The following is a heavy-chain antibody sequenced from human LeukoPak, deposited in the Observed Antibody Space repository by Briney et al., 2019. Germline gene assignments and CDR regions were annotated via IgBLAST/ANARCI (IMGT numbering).Heavy chain of an antibody. CDR2: IIPAFGTP. CDR1: GGTSSSYA. V-gene: IGHV1-69*05. D-gene: IGHD3-3*01. Sequence: SVKVSCKASGGTSSSYAISWVRQAPGQGLEWMGRIIPAFGTPNYAQNFQGRVTITTDESRTTAYMGLRSLRSEDTAVYYCVRMKYYDLWSGDDYWGQGTLVTVSS. J-gene: IGHJ4*02. CDR3: VRMKYYDLWSGDDY.